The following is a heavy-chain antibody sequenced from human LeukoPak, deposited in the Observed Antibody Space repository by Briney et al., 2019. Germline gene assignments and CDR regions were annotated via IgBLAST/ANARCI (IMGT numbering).Heavy chain of an antibody. D-gene: IGHD3-10*01. Sequence: PSETLSLTCTVSGGSISSYYWSWIRQPPGKGLEWIGYIYYSGSTNYNPSLKSRVTISLDTPKNQFSLNLSSVTAADTAVYYCARHEFNNWFDPWGQGTLVTVSS. CDR3: ARHEFNNWFDP. V-gene: IGHV4-59*08. J-gene: IGHJ5*02. CDR2: IYYSGST. CDR1: GGSISSYY.